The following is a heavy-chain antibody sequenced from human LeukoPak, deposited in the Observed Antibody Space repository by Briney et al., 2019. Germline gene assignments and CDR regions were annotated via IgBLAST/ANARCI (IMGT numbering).Heavy chain of an antibody. CDR2: INHSGST. J-gene: IGHJ6*02. D-gene: IGHD5-18*01. Sequence: SETLSLTCTVSGGSISSSSYYWGWIRQPPGKGLEWIGEINHSGSTNYNPSLKSRVTISVDTSKNQFSLKLSSVTAADTAVYYCARGRTTGYSYGREPYYYYYYGMDVWGQGTTVTVSS. V-gene: IGHV4-39*07. CDR3: ARGRTTGYSYGREPYYYYYYGMDV. CDR1: GGSISSSSYY.